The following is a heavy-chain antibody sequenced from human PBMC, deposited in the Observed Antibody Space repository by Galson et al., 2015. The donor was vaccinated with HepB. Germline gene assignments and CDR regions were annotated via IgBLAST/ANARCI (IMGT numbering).Heavy chain of an antibody. J-gene: IGHJ3*02. Sequence: LSLTCTVSGGSISSYYWSWIRQPPGKGLEWIGYIYYSGSTNYNPSLKSRVTISVDTSKNQFSLKLSSVTAADTAVYYCARHLVGSYAFDIWGQGTMVTVSS. CDR3: ARHLVGSYAFDI. V-gene: IGHV4-59*08. D-gene: IGHD1-26*01. CDR2: IYYSGST. CDR1: GGSISSYY.